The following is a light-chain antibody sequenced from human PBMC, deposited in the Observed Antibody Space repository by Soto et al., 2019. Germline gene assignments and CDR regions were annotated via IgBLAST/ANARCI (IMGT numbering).Light chain of an antibody. CDR1: QSVRTW. CDR2: DAS. V-gene: IGKV1-5*01. Sequence: DIQMTQSPSTLSASVGDRVTITCRASQSVRTWLAWYQQKPGKAPKLLIHDASTLKSGVPSRFRRSGSETEFSLTISSLQPDDFATYYCQHYTSYSYTFGQGTTLEIK. J-gene: IGKJ2*01. CDR3: QHYTSYSYT.